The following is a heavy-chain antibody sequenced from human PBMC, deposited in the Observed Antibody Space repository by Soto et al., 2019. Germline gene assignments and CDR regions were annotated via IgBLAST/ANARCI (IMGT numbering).Heavy chain of an antibody. V-gene: IGHV3-7*01. J-gene: IGHJ6*02. CDR2: IKQDGSEK. CDR1: GLTFSSSG. Sequence: GGSLRLSCEASGLTFSSSGGIRGRQAPGKGLEWVANIKQDGSEKYYGDSVKGRFTITRDNAKNSLYLQMNSLRAEDTAVYYCAREFRMDVWGQGTTVTVSS. CDR3: AREFRMDV.